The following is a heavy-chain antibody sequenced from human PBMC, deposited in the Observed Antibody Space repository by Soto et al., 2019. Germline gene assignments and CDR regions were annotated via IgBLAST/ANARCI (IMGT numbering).Heavy chain of an antibody. D-gene: IGHD2-21*02. CDR2: INHRRST. V-gene: IGHV4-34*01. CDR1: GGSFSGYY. J-gene: IGHJ4*02. CDR3: ARQRTSVVTQAYFDV. Sequence: PSETLSLTCAVYGGSFSGYYWTWIRQPPGKGLEWIGEINHRRSTSYNPSLRSRVSMSIDTSKDQFSLKLKSVTAADTALYFCARQRTSVVTQAYFDVWGPGSLVTVSS.